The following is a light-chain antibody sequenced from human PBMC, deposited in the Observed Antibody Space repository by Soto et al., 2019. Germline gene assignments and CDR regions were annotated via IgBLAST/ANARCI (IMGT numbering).Light chain of an antibody. CDR3: QQYNSYPFT. CDR2: KAY. V-gene: IGKV1-5*03. Sequence: DIQMTQSPSTLSASVGDRVTITCRASQSISSWLAWYQQKPGKAPKLLIYKAYSLESGVPSRFSGSGSGTEFTLTISILQPDDFAPYYCQQYNSYPFTFGPGTKVDIK. J-gene: IGKJ3*01. CDR1: QSISSW.